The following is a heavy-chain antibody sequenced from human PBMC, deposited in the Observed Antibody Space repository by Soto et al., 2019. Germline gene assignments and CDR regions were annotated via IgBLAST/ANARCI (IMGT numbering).Heavy chain of an antibody. CDR3: ARDPGDYGDYVDY. V-gene: IGHV3-30-3*01. J-gene: IGHJ4*02. Sequence: QVQLVESGGGVVQPGRSLRLSCAASGFTFSSYAMHWVRQAPGKGLEWVAVISYDGSNKYYADSVKGRFTISRDNSKNTLYLQMNSLRAEDMAVYYCARDPGDYGDYVDYWGQGTLVTVSS. CDR1: GFTFSSYA. D-gene: IGHD4-17*01. CDR2: ISYDGSNK.